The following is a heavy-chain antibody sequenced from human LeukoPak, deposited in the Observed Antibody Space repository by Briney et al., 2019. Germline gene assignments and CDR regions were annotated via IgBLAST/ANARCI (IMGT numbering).Heavy chain of an antibody. CDR2: INSDGSGT. D-gene: IGHD2-8*01. V-gene: IGHV3-74*01. J-gene: IGHJ4*02. Sequence: GGSLRLSCAASGFTFSSYWMHWVRQAPGKGLVWVSRINSDGSGTIYADSAKGRFTISRDNAKNTLDLQMNSRRAEDAAVYYCARGEKRWINGFDLWGQGTLVTVSS. CDR1: GFTFSSYW. CDR3: ARGEKRWINGFDL.